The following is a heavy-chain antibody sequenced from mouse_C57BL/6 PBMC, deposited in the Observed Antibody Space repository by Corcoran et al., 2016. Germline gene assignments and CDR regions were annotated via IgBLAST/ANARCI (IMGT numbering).Heavy chain of an antibody. V-gene: IGHV1-80*01. CDR1: GYAFSSYW. Sequence: QVQLQQSGAELVKPGASVKISCKAYGYAFSSYWMNWVKQRPGKGLEWIGQIYPGDGDTNYNGKFKGKATLTVDKSSSTAYMELRSLTSEDSAVYYCARLELGWYFDVWGTGTTVTVSS. CDR3: ARLELGWYFDV. D-gene: IGHD4-1*01. CDR2: IYPGDGDT. J-gene: IGHJ1*03.